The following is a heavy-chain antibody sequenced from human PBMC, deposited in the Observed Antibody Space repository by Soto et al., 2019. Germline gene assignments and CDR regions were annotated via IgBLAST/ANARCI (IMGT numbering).Heavy chain of an antibody. D-gene: IGHD5-18*01. Sequence: PGGSLRLSCAASGFTVSSNYMSWVRQAPGKGLEWVSIIYTGGSTYYADSVKGRFTISRDNSKNTLYLQMNSLRAEDTAVYYCARETGYTYGRSMDYWGQGSLVTVSS. J-gene: IGHJ4*02. CDR1: GFTVSSNY. V-gene: IGHV3-66*01. CDR2: IYTGGST. CDR3: ARETGYTYGRSMDY.